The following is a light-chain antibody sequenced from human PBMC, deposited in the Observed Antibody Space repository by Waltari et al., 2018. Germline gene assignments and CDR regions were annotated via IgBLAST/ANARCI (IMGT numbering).Light chain of an antibody. CDR3: QQYDISPLT. CDR2: GAS. J-gene: IGKJ4*01. CDR1: QTVSTTY. V-gene: IGKV3-20*01. Sequence: IVLTQSLGTLSFSPGDIATLSCRASQTVSTTYLSWYQQKPDQAPTLLIHGASSRATGIPDRFSGSGSGTDFSLTISSLEPEDFAVYYCQQYDISPLTFGGGTKVEIK.